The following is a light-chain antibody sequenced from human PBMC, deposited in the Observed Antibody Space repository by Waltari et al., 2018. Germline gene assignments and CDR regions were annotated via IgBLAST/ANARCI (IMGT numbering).Light chain of an antibody. Sequence: QAGLTQPPSMSKDLRQTATLTCTGNSNNVGYQGAAWLQQHQGHPPKLLSCRNNDRPSGISERFSASRSGNTASLTITGLQPEDEADYYCSAWDSSLSAWVFGGGTKLTVL. V-gene: IGLV10-54*01. CDR2: RNN. J-gene: IGLJ3*02. CDR3: SAWDSSLSAWV. CDR1: SNNVGYQG.